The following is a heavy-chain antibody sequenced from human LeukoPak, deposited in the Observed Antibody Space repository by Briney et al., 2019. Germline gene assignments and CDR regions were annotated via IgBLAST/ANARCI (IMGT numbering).Heavy chain of an antibody. Sequence: PSETLSLTYTVSGGSFSFYYWGWIRQPPGKGLEWIGDIRYSGSSNYNPSLKSRVTMSVDTSKNLFSLRLRSVTAAGTAVYYCARSEYCSGGTCYRGLVDYWGQGTLVTVSS. CDR2: IRYSGSS. D-gene: IGHD2-15*01. CDR3: ARSEYCSGGTCYRGLVDY. V-gene: IGHV4-59*08. J-gene: IGHJ4*02. CDR1: GGSFSFYY.